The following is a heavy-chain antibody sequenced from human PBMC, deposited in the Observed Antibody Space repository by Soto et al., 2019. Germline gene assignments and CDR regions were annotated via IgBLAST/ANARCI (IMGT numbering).Heavy chain of an antibody. CDR3: AADRGGYGYFDY. CDR2: VTDSGSSA. V-gene: IGHV3-11*01. D-gene: IGHD1-26*01. Sequence: QVRLVDYGGGLVRPGGSLRLSCAASGFTFSDYYMTWIRRAPGMGLEWLSHVTDSGSSAYYTDSVKGRFNISRDHARNSLFLQMNTLKAADSGVYYCAADRGGYGYFDYWGQGILVTVTS. CDR1: GFTFSDYY. J-gene: IGHJ4*02.